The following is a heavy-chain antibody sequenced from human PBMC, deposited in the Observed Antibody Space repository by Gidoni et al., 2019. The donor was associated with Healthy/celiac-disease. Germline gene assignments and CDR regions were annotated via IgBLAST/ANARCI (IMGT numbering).Heavy chain of an antibody. Sequence: EVQLVESGGGLVKPGGSLRLSCAASGFHFSNAWMSWVRQAPGKGLEWVGRIKSKTDCGTTDYDVPVKGRFSISRDDSKNTRYLQMNSLKTEDTAVYYCTTDSIGDTAMVNTGWGQGTMVTVSS. CDR2: IKSKTDCGTT. CDR1: GFHFSNAW. V-gene: IGHV3-15*01. CDR3: TTDSIGDTAMVNTG. D-gene: IGHD5-18*01. J-gene: IGHJ3*01.